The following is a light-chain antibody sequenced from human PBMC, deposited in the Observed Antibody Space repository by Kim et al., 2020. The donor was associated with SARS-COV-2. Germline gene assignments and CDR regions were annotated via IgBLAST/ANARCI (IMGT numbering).Light chain of an antibody. CDR1: RSISIW. CDR2: KAS. J-gene: IGKJ4*01. V-gene: IGKV1-5*03. Sequence: DIQMTQSPSTLSASVGDRVTITCRASRSISIWLAWYQQKPGKAPKLLTYKASTLESGVPSRFSGSGSGTEFTLTISSLQPDDFATYYCQQYNSYPLTFGGGTKVDIK. CDR3: QQYNSYPLT.